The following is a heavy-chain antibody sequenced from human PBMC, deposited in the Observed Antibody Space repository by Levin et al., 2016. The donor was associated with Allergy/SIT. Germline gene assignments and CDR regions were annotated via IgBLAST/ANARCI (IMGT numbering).Heavy chain of an antibody. D-gene: IGHD3-22*01. CDR2: INPNSGGT. CDR3: ARGYYDSSGYSLINWFDP. J-gene: IGHJ5*02. V-gene: IGHV1-2*02. CDR1: GYTFTGYY. Sequence: ASVKVSCKASGYTFTGYYMHWVRQAPGQGLEWMGWINPNSGGTNYAQKFQGRVTMTRDTSISTAYMELSRLRSDDTAVYYCARGYYDSSGYSLINWFDPWGQGTLVTVSS.